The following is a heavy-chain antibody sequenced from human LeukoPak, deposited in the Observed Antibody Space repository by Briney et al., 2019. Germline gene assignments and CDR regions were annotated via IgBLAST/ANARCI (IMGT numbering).Heavy chain of an antibody. V-gene: IGHV3-11*01. CDR1: GFTFSDYY. D-gene: IGHD1-26*01. CDR2: ISNTGNTI. CDR3: AKSQRGYYPRRTYYYYMDV. J-gene: IGHJ6*03. Sequence: GGTLRLSCAASGFTFSDYYMSWIRQAPGRGLEWVSYISNTGNTIYDADSVKGRFTISRDNAKNSVYLEMNSLRAEDTAVYYCAKSQRGYYPRRTYYYYMDVWGKGTTVTVSS.